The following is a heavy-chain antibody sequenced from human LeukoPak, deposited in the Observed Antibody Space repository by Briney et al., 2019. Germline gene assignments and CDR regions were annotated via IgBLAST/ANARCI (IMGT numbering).Heavy chain of an antibody. Sequence: ASVKVSCKASGFTFTSSAVQWVRQARGQRLEWIGWIVVGSGNTNYAQKFQERVTITRDMSTSTAYMELSSLRSEDTAVYYCAAATPARAAYYDSSGHKYYFDYWGQGTLVTVSS. D-gene: IGHD3-22*01. V-gene: IGHV1-58*01. CDR2: IVVGSGNT. CDR3: AAATPARAAYYDSSGHKYYFDY. CDR1: GFTFTSSA. J-gene: IGHJ4*02.